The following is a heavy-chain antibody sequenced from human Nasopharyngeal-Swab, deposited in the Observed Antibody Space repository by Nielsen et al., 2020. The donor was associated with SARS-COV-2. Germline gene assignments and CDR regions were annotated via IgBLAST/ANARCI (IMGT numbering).Heavy chain of an antibody. CDR1: GFTFSSYS. Sequence: GESLKISCAASGFTFSSYSMNWVRQAPGKGLEWVSSIMGSSSYIYYADSVKGRFTISRDNAKNSLYLQMDSLRAEDTAVYYCARADSSSWSTNYGVDVWGQGTTVTVSS. CDR2: IMGSSSYI. V-gene: IGHV3-21*01. J-gene: IGHJ6*02. D-gene: IGHD6-13*01. CDR3: ARADSSSWSTNYGVDV.